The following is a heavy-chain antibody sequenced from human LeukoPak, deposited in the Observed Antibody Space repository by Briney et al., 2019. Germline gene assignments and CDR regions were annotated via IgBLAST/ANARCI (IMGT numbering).Heavy chain of an antibody. CDR2: IYYSGST. CDR3: ARGRPYSGGYHLDY. V-gene: IGHV4-39*01. Sequence: NPSETLSLTCTVSGDSTSSDRYYGGWVRQPPGKGLEWIGNIYYSGSTYYNPSLKSRVTKSVDTSMNQFFLKLNSVTAADTAVYYCARGRPYSGGYHLDYWGQGTLVTVSA. J-gene: IGHJ4*02. CDR1: GDSTSSDRYY. D-gene: IGHD1-26*01.